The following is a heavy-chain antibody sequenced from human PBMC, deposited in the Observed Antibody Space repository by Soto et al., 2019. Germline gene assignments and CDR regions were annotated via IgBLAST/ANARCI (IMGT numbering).Heavy chain of an antibody. Sequence: SETLSLTCTVSGGSISNSSYLWGWIRQHPGKGLQWIGSVSYSGSTYYNPSLKSRVTISVDTSKTQSSLRLSSVTAADTAVYYCSSIGVSGPLTGFAYWGQGALVTVSS. CDR3: SSIGVSGPLTGFAY. CDR1: GGSISNSSYL. D-gene: IGHD6-19*01. V-gene: IGHV4-39*01. CDR2: VSYSGST. J-gene: IGHJ4*02.